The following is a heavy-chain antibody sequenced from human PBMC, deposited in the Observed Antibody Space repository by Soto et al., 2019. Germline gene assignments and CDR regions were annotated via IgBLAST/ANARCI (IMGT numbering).Heavy chain of an antibody. CDR3: ARDQTGITTAGGGRIDH. D-gene: IGHD6-13*01. CDR2: VSFDGSNK. V-gene: IGHV3-30-3*01. CDR1: GFTFSTHA. Sequence: QVQLVESGGGVVQPGRSLRLSCAASGFTFSTHAMHWVRQAPGKGLECVAIVSFDGSNKYYADSVKGRFTISRDNSKNTLYQQMSGLTPEDTAVYYCARDQTGITTAGGGRIDHWGQGTRVTVSS. J-gene: IGHJ4*02.